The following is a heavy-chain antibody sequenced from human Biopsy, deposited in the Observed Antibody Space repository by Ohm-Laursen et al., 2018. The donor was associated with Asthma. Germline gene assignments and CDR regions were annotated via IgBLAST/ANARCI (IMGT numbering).Heavy chain of an antibody. Sequence: GASVTVSCKSLGGTFTTYVIGWARQAPGQGLGWMGGINSVFGTTTYPQKFQDRVTITADDSTSTVYMELSSLRSEDTAVYYCARKAGSCISRTCYSLDFWGQGTLVTVSS. J-gene: IGHJ4*02. CDR3: ARKAGSCISRTCYSLDF. D-gene: IGHD2-2*01. CDR1: GGTFTTYV. CDR2: INSVFGTT. V-gene: IGHV1-69*13.